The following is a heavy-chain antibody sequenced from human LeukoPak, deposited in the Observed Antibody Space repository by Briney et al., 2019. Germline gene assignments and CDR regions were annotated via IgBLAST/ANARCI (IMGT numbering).Heavy chain of an antibody. CDR1: GFTFSSYD. CDR2: IGTAGDT. J-gene: IGHJ6*02. V-gene: IGHV3-13*01. D-gene: IGHD6-13*01. Sequence: QPGGSLRLSCAASGFTFSSYDMHWVRQATGKGLEWVSAIGTAGDTYYPGSVKGRFTISRENAKNSLYLQMNSLRAGDTAVYYCAIGGIAGAGRFRYCDYGMDVWGQVSTVTVSS. CDR3: AIGGIAGAGRFRYCDYGMDV.